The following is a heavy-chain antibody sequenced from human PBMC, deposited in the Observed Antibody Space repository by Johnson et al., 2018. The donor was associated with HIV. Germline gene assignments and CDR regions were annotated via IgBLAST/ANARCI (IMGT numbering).Heavy chain of an antibody. Sequence: SCAASGFTFSSYGMHWVRQAPGKGLEWVAFIRYDGSNKYYADSVKGRFTISRDNSKNTLYLQMNSLRAEDTAVYYCARPGGDYSAFDIWGQGTMVTVSS. CDR1: GFTFSSYG. CDR3: ARPGGDYSAFDI. V-gene: IGHV3-30*02. J-gene: IGHJ3*02. CDR2: IRYDGSNK. D-gene: IGHD4-17*01.